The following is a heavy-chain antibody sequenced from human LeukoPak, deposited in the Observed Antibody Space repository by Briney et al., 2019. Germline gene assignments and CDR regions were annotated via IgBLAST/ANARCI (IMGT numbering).Heavy chain of an antibody. V-gene: IGHV3-30*02. J-gene: IGHJ4*02. D-gene: IGHD3-22*01. Sequence: GGSLRLSCAASGFTFSSYGMHWVRQAPGKGLEWVAFIRYDGSKKYYADSVKGRFTISRDNSKNTLYLHVNSLRAEDTAVYYCARAPQDYYDSSGYYLYYFDYWGQGTLVTVSS. CDR3: ARAPQDYYDSSGYYLYYFDY. CDR1: GFTFSSYG. CDR2: IRYDGSKK.